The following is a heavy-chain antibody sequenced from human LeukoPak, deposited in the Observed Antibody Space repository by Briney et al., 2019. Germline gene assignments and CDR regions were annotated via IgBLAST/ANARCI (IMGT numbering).Heavy chain of an antibody. CDR3: ARVHSDYGPPELGYFDS. V-gene: IGHV4-39*07. D-gene: IGHD4-17*01. J-gene: IGHJ4*02. CDR1: GGSINSSNYS. CDR2: MFYGGST. Sequence: SEALSLTCTIPGGSINSSNYSWGWIRQPPGKGLEWIGTMFYGGSTDYNPSLKSRVATSVDTSNNQVSLNLNSVTAADTAVYYCARVHSDYGPPELGYFDSWGQGTLVTVSS.